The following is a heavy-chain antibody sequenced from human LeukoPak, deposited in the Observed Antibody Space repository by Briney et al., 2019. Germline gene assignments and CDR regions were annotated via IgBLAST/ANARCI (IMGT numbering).Heavy chain of an antibody. J-gene: IGHJ4*02. V-gene: IGHV1-46*01. Sequence: ASVKVSCKASGYTFTSYYMHWVRQAPGQGLEWMGFINPSGGSTSYARKFQGRITMTRDTSTSTVYMELASLRSEDTAVYYCARNAASGLDFWGQGAPVAVSS. CDR2: INPSGGST. D-gene: IGHD3-10*01. CDR3: ARNAASGLDF. CDR1: GYTFTSYY.